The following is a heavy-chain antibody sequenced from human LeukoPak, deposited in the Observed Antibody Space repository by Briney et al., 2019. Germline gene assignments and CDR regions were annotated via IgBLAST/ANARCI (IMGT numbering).Heavy chain of an antibody. Sequence: PGGSLRLSCAASGFTFSSYWMSWVRQAPGKGLEWVANIKQDGSEKYYVDSVKGRFTISRDNAKNSLYLQMNSLRAEDTAVYYCARDGLYCSSTTCLLDYWGQGTLVTVSS. CDR2: IKQDGSEK. CDR1: GFTFSSYW. D-gene: IGHD2-2*01. CDR3: ARDGLYCSSTTCLLDY. J-gene: IGHJ4*02. V-gene: IGHV3-7*01.